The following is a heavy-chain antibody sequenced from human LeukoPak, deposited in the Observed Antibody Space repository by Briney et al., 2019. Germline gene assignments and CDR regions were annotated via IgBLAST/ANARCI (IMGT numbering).Heavy chain of an antibody. J-gene: IGHJ4*02. D-gene: IGHD1-26*01. CDR1: GYTFTGYY. Sequence: ASVKVSCKASGYTFTGYYMHWVRQAPGQGLEWMGWINPNSGGTNYAQKFQGRVTMTRDTSISTAYMELSRLRSDDTAVYYCTRHVSGEMYSGSYPFDYWGQGTLVTVSS. CDR3: TRHVSGEMYSGSYPFDY. V-gene: IGHV1-2*02. CDR2: INPNSGGT.